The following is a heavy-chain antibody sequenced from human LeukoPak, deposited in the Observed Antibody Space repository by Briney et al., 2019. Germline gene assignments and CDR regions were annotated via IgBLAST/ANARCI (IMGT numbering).Heavy chain of an antibody. Sequence: SETLSLTCAVSGGSISSGGYSWSWIRQPPGKGLEWIGYIYHSGSTYYNPSLKSRVTISVDRSKNQFSLKLSSVTAADTAVYYCARDKWELLRRYYYYMDVWGKGTTVTVSS. J-gene: IGHJ6*03. CDR2: IYHSGST. D-gene: IGHD1-26*01. V-gene: IGHV4-30-2*01. CDR3: ARDKWELLRRYYYYMDV. CDR1: GGSISSGGYS.